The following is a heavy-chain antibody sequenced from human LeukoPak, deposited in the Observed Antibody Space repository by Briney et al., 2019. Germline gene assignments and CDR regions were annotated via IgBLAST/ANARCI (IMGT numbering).Heavy chain of an antibody. CDR3: AREGIVVVAAKAFDI. J-gene: IGHJ3*02. CDR1: GGSISSSSYY. Sequence: PSETLSLTCTVSGGSISSSSYYWGWIRQPPWKGLEWIGSIYYSGSTYYNPSLKSRVTISVDTSKNQFSLKLSSVTAADTAVYYCAREGIVVVAAKAFDIWGQGTMVTVSS. CDR2: IYYSGST. V-gene: IGHV4-39*07. D-gene: IGHD2-15*01.